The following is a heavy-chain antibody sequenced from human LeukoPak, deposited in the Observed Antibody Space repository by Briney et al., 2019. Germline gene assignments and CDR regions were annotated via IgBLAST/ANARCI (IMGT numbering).Heavy chain of an antibody. V-gene: IGHV1-46*01. Sequence: ASVKVSCKASGYTFTSYYMHWVRQAPGQGLEWMGIINPSGGSTSYAQKFQGRVTMTRDTSTSTVYMELSSLRSEDTPVYYCARAIIAVAGFDYWGQGTLVTVSS. D-gene: IGHD6-19*01. CDR3: ARAIIAVAGFDY. J-gene: IGHJ4*02. CDR1: GYTFTSYY. CDR2: INPSGGST.